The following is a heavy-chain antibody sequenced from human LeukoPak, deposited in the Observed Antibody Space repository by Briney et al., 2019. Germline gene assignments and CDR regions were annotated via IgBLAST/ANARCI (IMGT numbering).Heavy chain of an antibody. CDR1: GGSISSYY. J-gene: IGHJ2*01. CDR3: GRRTYYDTLTGYTYWYFDL. V-gene: IGHV4-59*01. D-gene: IGHD3-9*01. CDR2: TSYSGST. Sequence: PETLSLTCTVSGGSISSYYWSWIRQPPGKRLEWIGYTSYSGSTDYNPSLKSRVTMSVDTSKNQFSLKLSSVTAADTAVYYCGRRTYYDTLTGYTYWYFDLWGRGTLVTVSS.